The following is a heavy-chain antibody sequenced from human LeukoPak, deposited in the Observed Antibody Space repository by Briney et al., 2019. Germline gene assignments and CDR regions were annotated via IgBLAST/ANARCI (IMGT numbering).Heavy chain of an antibody. D-gene: IGHD3-22*01. CDR1: GGSFSGYY. V-gene: IGHV4-34*01. J-gene: IGHJ4*02. CDR2: INHSGST. CDR3: ARASITMIVVVSSRPYYFDY. Sequence: PSETLSLTCAVYGGSFSGYYWSWIRQPPGKGLEWIGEINHSGSTNYNPSLKSRVTISVDTSKNQFSLKLSSVTAADTAVYYCARASITMIVVVSSRPYYFDYWGQGTLVTVSS.